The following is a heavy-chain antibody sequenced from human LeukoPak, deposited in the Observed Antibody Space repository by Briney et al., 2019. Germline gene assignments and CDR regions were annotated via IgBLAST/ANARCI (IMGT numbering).Heavy chain of an antibody. V-gene: IGHV3-30*02. CDR2: IRYDGSNK. J-gene: IGHJ4*02. D-gene: IGHD3-22*01. CDR3: AKDLEGYYYDSSGCDY. Sequence: GGSLRLSCAASGFTFSSYGMHWVRQAPGKGLEWVAFIRYDGSNKYYADSVKGRFTISRDNSKNTLYLQMNSLRAEDTAVYYCAKDLEGYYYDSSGCDYWGQGTLVTVSS. CDR1: GFTFSSYG.